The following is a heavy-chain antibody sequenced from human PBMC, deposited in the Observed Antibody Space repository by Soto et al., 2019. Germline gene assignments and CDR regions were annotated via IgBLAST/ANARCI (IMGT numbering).Heavy chain of an antibody. Sequence: GGSLRLSCAASGVSFSNYKMHWVRQAPGKGLVWVSRINTDGSITDYADSVKGRFTVSRDNAKNTLYLQMNSLTAEDTAVYYCAREAGPGIAVAGTRVDYWGQGTLVTVSS. J-gene: IGHJ4*02. CDR3: AREAGPGIAVAGTRVDY. CDR2: INTDGSIT. D-gene: IGHD6-19*01. V-gene: IGHV3-74*01. CDR1: GVSFSNYK.